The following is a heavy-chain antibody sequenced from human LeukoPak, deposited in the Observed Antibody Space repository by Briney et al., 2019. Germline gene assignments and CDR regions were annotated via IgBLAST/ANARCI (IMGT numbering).Heavy chain of an antibody. CDR3: ARHKRVAAAGLALDY. CDR2: IYTSGST. D-gene: IGHD6-13*01. J-gene: IGHJ4*02. Sequence: SETLSLTCTVSGGSISSYYWSWIRQPAGKGLEWIGRIYTSGSTNYNPSLKSRVTMSVDTSKNQFSLKLSSVTAADTAVYYCARHKRVAAAGLALDYWDQGTLVTVSS. CDR1: GGSISSYY. V-gene: IGHV4-4*07.